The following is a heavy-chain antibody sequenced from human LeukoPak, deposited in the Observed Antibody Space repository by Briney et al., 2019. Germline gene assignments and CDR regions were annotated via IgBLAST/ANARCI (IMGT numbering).Heavy chain of an antibody. CDR2: ISTSGST. Sequence: SSQTLSLIWTVSGGSIISGNFYWSWIRQPAGKGLEWIGRISTSGSTNYNPSLKSRVTISVDTSKNQFSLKLSSVTAADTAVYYCAGPYDSSGYYYNDAFDIWGQGTMVTVSS. V-gene: IGHV4-61*02. J-gene: IGHJ3*02. CDR1: GGSIISGNFY. CDR3: AGPYDSSGYYYNDAFDI. D-gene: IGHD3-22*01.